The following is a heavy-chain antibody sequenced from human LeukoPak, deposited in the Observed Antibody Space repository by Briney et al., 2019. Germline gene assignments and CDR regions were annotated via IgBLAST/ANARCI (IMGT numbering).Heavy chain of an antibody. CDR3: ARQLYEIDI. CDR1: GYSISSGYY. D-gene: IGHD2-2*02. CDR2: IYHSGST. V-gene: IGHV4-38-2*01. Sequence: SPSQTLSLTCAVSGYSISSGYYWGWIRQPPGKGLEWIGSIYHSGSTYYNPSLKSRVTISVDTPKNQFSLKLSSVTAADTAVYYCARQLYEIDIWGQGTMVTVSS. J-gene: IGHJ3*02.